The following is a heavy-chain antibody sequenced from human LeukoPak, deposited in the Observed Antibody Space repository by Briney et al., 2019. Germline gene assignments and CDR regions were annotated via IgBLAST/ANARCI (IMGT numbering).Heavy chain of an antibody. CDR3: ARGAQGLRSFETGLFDT. J-gene: IGHJ4*02. Sequence: PSETLSLTCTVSGGSISSGSYYWSWIRQPAGKGLEWIGRIYTSGSTNYNPSLKSRVTISVDTSKNQFSLKLSSVTAADTAVYYCARGAQGLRSFETGLFDTWGQGLLVTISS. CDR1: GGSISSGSYY. D-gene: IGHD3-9*01. V-gene: IGHV4-61*02. CDR2: IYTSGST.